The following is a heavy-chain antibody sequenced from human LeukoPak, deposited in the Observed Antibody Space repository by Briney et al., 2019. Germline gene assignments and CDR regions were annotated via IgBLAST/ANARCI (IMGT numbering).Heavy chain of an antibody. J-gene: IGHJ4*02. CDR3: ARVGYSYGSYYFDY. D-gene: IGHD5-18*01. Sequence: ASVNVSCKASGYTFTSYDINWVRQATGQGLEWMGWMNPNSGNTGYAQKFQGRVTITRNTSISTAYMELSSLRSEDTAAYYCARVGYSYGSYYFDYWGQGTLVTVSS. CDR2: MNPNSGNT. V-gene: IGHV1-8*03. CDR1: GYTFTSYD.